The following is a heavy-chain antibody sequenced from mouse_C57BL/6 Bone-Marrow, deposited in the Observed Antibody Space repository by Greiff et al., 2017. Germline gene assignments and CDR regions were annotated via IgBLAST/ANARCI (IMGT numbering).Heavy chain of an antibody. J-gene: IGHJ3*01. Sequence: DVKLVESGGGLVQPKGSLKLSCAASGFSFNTYAMNWVRQAPGKGLEWVARIRSKSNNYATYYADSVKDRFTISRDDSESMLYLQMNNLKTEATAMYYCVRQWRQLRFAYWGQGTLVTVSA. CDR3: VRQWRQLRFAY. CDR2: IRSKSNNYAT. V-gene: IGHV10-1*01. D-gene: IGHD3-2*01. CDR1: GFSFNTYA.